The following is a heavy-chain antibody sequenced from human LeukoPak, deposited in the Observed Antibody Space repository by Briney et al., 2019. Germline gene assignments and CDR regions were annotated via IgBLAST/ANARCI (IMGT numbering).Heavy chain of an antibody. Sequence: GSLRLSCVASGFAINTNYMNWVRQPPGKGLEWIGEINHSGSTNYNPSLKSRVTISVDTSKNQFSLKLSSVTAADTAVYYCARHTAMVGIDYWGQGTLVTVSS. CDR2: INHSGST. V-gene: IGHV4-34*01. CDR3: ARHTAMVGIDY. J-gene: IGHJ4*02. CDR1: GFAINTNY. D-gene: IGHD5-18*01.